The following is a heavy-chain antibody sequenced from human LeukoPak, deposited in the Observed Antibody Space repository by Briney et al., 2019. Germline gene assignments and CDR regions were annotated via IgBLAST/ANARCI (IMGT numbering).Heavy chain of an antibody. Sequence: PAESLRLSCAASGFTFSSYAMSWVRQAPGKGLEWISAISRSGGSTYYADSVKGRFTISRDDSKHTLFLQMNIPSAEAAAFYYCAKDPRDYGDYGPFDYWGEGALVTVSS. CDR2: ISRSGGST. CDR1: GFTFSSYA. V-gene: IGHV3-23*01. D-gene: IGHD4-17*01. J-gene: IGHJ4*02. CDR3: AKDPRDYGDYGPFDY.